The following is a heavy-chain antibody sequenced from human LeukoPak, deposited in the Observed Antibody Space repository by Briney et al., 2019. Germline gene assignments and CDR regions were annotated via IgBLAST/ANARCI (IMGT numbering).Heavy chain of an antibody. CDR2: IYSGGST. CDR1: GFTVSSDY. V-gene: IGHV3-53*01. D-gene: IGHD6-6*01. Sequence: GWSLRVSCAATGFTVSSDYMSRVRRAPGQGLEWVSVIYSGGSTYYADSVKGRFTISRDNSKNTLYLQMNSLRAEDTAVYYCATSSGLPYYYGMDVWGQGTTVTVSS. CDR3: ATSSGLPYYYGMDV. J-gene: IGHJ6*02.